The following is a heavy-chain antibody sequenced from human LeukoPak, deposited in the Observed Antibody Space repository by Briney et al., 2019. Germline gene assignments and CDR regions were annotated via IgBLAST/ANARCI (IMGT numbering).Heavy chain of an antibody. V-gene: IGHV3-33*01. D-gene: IGHD4-17*01. CDR2: IWYDGSNK. J-gene: IGHJ4*02. Sequence: GGSLRLSCAASGFTFSSYGMHWVRQAPGKGLEWVAVIWYDGSNKYYADSVKGRFTISRDNSKNTLYLQMNSLRAEDTAVYYCARTRYKDYGDLNWGQGTLVTVSS. CDR1: GFTFSSYG. CDR3: ARTRYKDYGDLN.